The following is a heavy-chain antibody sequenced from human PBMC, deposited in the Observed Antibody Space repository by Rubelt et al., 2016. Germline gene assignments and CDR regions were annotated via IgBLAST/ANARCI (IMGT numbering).Heavy chain of an antibody. V-gene: IGHV1-3*01. J-gene: IGHJ4*02. CDR2: IHAGNGNT. Sequence: QVQLVQSGAEVKKPGASVKVSCKASGYTFTSYAMHLVRQAPGQRLEWMGWIHAGNGNTKYSQKLKDRVSITRDASANTAYMELSSLRSEDTAVYYCARANHGDYEDYWGQGTLVTVSS. CDR3: ARANHGDYEDY. D-gene: IGHD4-17*01. CDR1: GYTFTSYA.